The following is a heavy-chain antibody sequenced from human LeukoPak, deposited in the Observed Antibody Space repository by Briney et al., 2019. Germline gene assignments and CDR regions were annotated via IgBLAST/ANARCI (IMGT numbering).Heavy chain of an antibody. V-gene: IGHV3-7*01. J-gene: IGHJ5*02. Sequence: QAGGSLRLSCAASGFTFSGYWMSWVRQAPGKGLEWVANIKQDGSEKYYVDSVKGRFTISRDNAKNSLYLQMNSLRAEDTAVYYCARIPHGTSPWFDPWGQGTLVTVSS. CDR2: IKQDGSEK. D-gene: IGHD1-1*01. CDR1: GFTFSGYW. CDR3: ARIPHGTSPWFDP.